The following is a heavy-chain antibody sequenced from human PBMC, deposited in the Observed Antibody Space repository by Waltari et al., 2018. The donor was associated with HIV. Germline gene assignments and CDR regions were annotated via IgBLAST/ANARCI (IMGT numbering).Heavy chain of an antibody. J-gene: IGHJ4*02. V-gene: IGHV1-46*03. CDR1: GYTLTSYY. CDR3: ARGGIVVVTPLYYFDY. CDR2: INPSGGST. D-gene: IGHD2-21*02. Sequence: QVQLVQSGAEVKKPGASVKVYCKASGYTLTSYYMLWVRQAPGQGLEWMGIINPSGGSTSYAQKFQGRVTMTRDTSTSTVYMELSSLRSEDTAVFYCARGGIVVVTPLYYFDYWGQGTLVTVSS.